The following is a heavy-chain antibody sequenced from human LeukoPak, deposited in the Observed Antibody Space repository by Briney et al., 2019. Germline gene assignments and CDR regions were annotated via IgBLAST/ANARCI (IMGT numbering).Heavy chain of an antibody. J-gene: IGHJ4*02. Sequence: GGSLRLSCAASGFTFSSYEMNWVRQAPGKVLEWVSYISSSGSTIYYADSVKGRFTISRDNAKNSLYLQMNSLRAEDTAVYYCALGIKLPTPDYWGQGTLVTVSS. V-gene: IGHV3-48*03. CDR3: ALGIKLPTPDY. CDR1: GFTFSSYE. D-gene: IGHD1-14*01. CDR2: ISSSGSTI.